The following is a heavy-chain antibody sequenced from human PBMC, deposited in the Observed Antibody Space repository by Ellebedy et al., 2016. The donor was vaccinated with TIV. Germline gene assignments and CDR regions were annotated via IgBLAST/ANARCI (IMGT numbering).Heavy chain of an antibody. CDR2: INPNSGGT. V-gene: IGHV1-2*04. Sequence: ASVKVSCXASGGTFSSYAISWVRQAPGQGLEWMGWINPNSGGTNYAQKFQGWVTMTRDTSTSTVYMELSSLRSEDTAVYYCARETMVRGGFDIWGQGTMVTVSS. CDR1: GGTFSSYA. D-gene: IGHD3-10*01. J-gene: IGHJ3*02. CDR3: ARETMVRGGFDI.